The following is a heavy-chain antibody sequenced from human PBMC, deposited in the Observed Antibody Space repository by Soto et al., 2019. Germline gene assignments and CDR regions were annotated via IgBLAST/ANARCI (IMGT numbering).Heavy chain of an antibody. CDR1: GGSIRGYY. J-gene: IGHJ4*02. D-gene: IGHD6-19*01. Sequence: PSVTLSLTVTAAGGSIRGYYWSWTRHPPGKGREWIGYVYYRGSTNYNPSLKSRVTISVDTSKNQFSLKLNSVAAADTAVYYCARQEGYSSGWYPFDYWGQGALVTVSS. CDR2: VYYRGST. V-gene: IGHV4-59*08. CDR3: ARQEGYSSGWYPFDY.